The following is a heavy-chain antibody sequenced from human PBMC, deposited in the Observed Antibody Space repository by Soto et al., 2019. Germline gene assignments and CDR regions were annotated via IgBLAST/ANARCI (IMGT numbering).Heavy chain of an antibody. CDR2: IYYSGST. CDR1: GGSISSGGYY. J-gene: IGHJ6*02. Sequence: SETRSLTCTVSGGSISSGGYYWSWIRQHPGKGLEWIGYIYYSGSTYYNPSLKSRVTISVDTSKNQFSLKLSSVTAADTAVYYCATGTSSHYYYYYYGMDVWGQGTTVTVSS. CDR3: ATGTSSHYYYYYYGMDV. V-gene: IGHV4-31*03.